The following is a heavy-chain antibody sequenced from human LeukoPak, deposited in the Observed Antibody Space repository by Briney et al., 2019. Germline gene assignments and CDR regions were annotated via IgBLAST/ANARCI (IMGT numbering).Heavy chain of an antibody. V-gene: IGHV4-4*02. Sequence: PSETLSLTCAVSGGSISSSNWWSWVRQPPGKGLEWIGEIYHSGSTNYNPSLKGRDTISVDKSKNQFSLKLSSVTAADTAVYYCARDGRYYDSSGYIRGFDYWGQGTLVTVSS. D-gene: IGHD3-22*01. CDR1: GGSISSSNW. J-gene: IGHJ4*02. CDR3: ARDGRYYDSSGYIRGFDY. CDR2: IYHSGST.